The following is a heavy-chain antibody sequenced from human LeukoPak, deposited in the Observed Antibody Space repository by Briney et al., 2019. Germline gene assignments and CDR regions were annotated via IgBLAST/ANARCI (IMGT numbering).Heavy chain of an antibody. V-gene: IGHV4-59*01. CDR1: GGSISSYY. Sequence: SETLSLTCTVSGGSISSYYWSWIRQPPGKGLEWIGYIYYSGSTNYNPSLKSRVTISVDTSKNQFSLKLSSVTAADTAVYYCARDGDFGYAFDIWGQGPMVTVSS. CDR3: ARDGDFGYAFDI. D-gene: IGHD2-21*02. CDR2: IYYSGST. J-gene: IGHJ3*02.